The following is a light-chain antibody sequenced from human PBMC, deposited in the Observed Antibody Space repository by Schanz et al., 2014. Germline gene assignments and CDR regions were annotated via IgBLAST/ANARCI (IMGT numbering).Light chain of an antibody. CDR2: GVS. CDR1: SSDVGSYNL. Sequence: QSALTQPASVSGSPGQSITISCTGTSSDVGSYNLVSWYQQHPGKAPKLMIYGVSNRPSGVSHRFSGSKSGNTASLSISGLQAEDEADYYCSSFGGSNNPPWVFGGGTKLTVL. CDR3: SSFGGSNNPPWV. J-gene: IGLJ3*02. V-gene: IGLV2-14*02.